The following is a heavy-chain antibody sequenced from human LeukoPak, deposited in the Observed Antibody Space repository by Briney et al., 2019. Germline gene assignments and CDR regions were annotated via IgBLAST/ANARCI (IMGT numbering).Heavy chain of an antibody. D-gene: IGHD2-15*01. J-gene: IGHJ4*02. CDR2: INPNSGGT. CDR3: ARGYGTTRGDY. Sequence: ASGKVSCKASGYTFTGYYMQWVRQAPGPGHEWMGWINPNSGGTNYAQRFQGRVTMTRDTSNSKAYLELRSLRSDDTAVHDCARGYGTTRGDYWGQGTLVTVSS. V-gene: IGHV1-2*02. CDR1: GYTFTGYY.